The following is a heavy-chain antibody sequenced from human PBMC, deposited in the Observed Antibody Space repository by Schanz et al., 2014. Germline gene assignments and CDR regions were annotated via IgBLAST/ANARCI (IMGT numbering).Heavy chain of an antibody. CDR3: ARGQGFDY. CDR2: INPSGAVT. V-gene: IGHV1-46*01. CDR1: GYTFVSYS. Sequence: QVQLVQSGAEVKKPGASVKVSCKASGYTFVSYSMHWVRQAPGQGLEWMGIINPSGAVTSYALRFKDRVTMTRDASRSTVCIEHPILPSEDTAVYYCARGQGFDYWGQGTLVTVSS. J-gene: IGHJ4*02.